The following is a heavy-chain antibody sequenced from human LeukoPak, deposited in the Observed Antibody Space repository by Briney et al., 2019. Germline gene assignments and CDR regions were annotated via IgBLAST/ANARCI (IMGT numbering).Heavy chain of an antibody. Sequence: SETLSLTCAVSGYSISSGYYWGWIRQPPGKGLEWIGSIYHSASTYYNPSLKSRVTISVDTSKNQFSLKLSSVTAADTAVYYCARASYYYGSGSYPYQNWFDPWGQGTLVTVSS. CDR3: ARASYYYGSGSYPYQNWFDP. CDR2: IYHSAST. J-gene: IGHJ5*02. CDR1: GYSISSGYY. V-gene: IGHV4-38-2*01. D-gene: IGHD3-10*01.